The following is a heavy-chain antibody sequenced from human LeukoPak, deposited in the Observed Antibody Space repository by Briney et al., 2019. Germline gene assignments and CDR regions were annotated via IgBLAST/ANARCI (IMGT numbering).Heavy chain of an antibody. Sequence: ASVKVSCKASGYTLTSYDINWVRQATGQGLEWMGWMNPSSGNTGYAQKFQGRVTMTRNTSISTAYMELSSLRSEDTAVYYCARGAVAGPNYFDYWGQGTLVTVSS. V-gene: IGHV1-8*01. D-gene: IGHD6-19*01. J-gene: IGHJ4*02. CDR3: ARGAVAGPNYFDY. CDR2: MNPSSGNT. CDR1: GYTLTSYD.